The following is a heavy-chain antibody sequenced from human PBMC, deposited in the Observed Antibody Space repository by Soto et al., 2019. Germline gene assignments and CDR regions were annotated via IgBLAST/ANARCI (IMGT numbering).Heavy chain of an antibody. D-gene: IGHD3-10*01. J-gene: IGHJ4*02. Sequence: ASVKASCKASGYTFTGYYLQWVRQSPGQGLEWMGWINPNSGGTNYAQKFQDWVTMTRDTSISTAYMELSRLRSDDTAVYYCATGSGSYYEPFDYWGKGTLVTVSS. CDR1: GYTFTGYY. CDR3: ATGSGSYYEPFDY. V-gene: IGHV1-2*04. CDR2: INPNSGGT.